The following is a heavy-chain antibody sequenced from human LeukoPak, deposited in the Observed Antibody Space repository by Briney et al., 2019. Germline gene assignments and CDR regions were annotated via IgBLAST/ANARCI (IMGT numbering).Heavy chain of an antibody. D-gene: IGHD1-26*01. CDR3: TRGDFYVGAQDS. CDR1: GFTFSSYS. CDR2: FSGTGEIT. Sequence: GGSLRLSCAASGFTFSSYSMSWVRQAPGKGLEWVSTFSGTGEITYYADSVKGRFTISRDDAKNTLYLQMNSLRAEDTAVYYCTRGDFYVGAQDSWGQGALVTVSS. J-gene: IGHJ4*02. V-gene: IGHV3-23*01.